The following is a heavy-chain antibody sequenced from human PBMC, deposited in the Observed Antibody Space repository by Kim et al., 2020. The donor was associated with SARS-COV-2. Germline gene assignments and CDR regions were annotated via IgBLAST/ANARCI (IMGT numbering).Heavy chain of an antibody. V-gene: IGHV1-69*04. J-gene: IGHJ4*02. D-gene: IGHD4-17*01. Sequence: SVKVSCKASGGTFSSYAISWVRQAPGQGLEWMGRIIPILGIANYAQKFQGRVTITADKSTSTAYMELSSLRSEDTAVYYCARYKGSYGDYDDYWGQGTLVTVSS. CDR3: ARYKGSYGDYDDY. CDR1: GGTFSSYA. CDR2: IIPILGIA.